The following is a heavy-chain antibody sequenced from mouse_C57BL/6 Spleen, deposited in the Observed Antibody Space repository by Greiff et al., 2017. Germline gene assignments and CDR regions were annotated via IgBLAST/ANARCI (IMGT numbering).Heavy chain of an antibody. CDR3: ARRDDYDPFAY. D-gene: IGHD2-4*01. J-gene: IGHJ3*01. CDR1: GFTFSSYT. Sequence: EVKVEESGGGLVKPGGSLKLSCAASGFTFSSYTMSWVRQTPEKRLEWVATISGGGGNTYYPDSVKGRFTISRDNAKNTLYLQMSSLRSEDTALYYCARRDDYDPFAYWGQGTLVTVSA. V-gene: IGHV5-9*01. CDR2: ISGGGGNT.